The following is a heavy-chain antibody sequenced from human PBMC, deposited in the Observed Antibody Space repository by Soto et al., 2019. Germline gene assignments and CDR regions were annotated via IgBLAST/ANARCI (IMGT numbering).Heavy chain of an antibody. CDR1: GFSFSDYY. CDR2: TGRSLYPI. D-gene: IGHD3-3*01. J-gene: IGHJ6*02. Sequence: HVQLVESGGGLVEPGGSLRLSCAASGFSFSDYYVNWIRQAPGKGLEWISYTGRSLYPIYYADSVKGRFSISRDSAKYSVFLQMNSLRVEDTAVYYCARDNRSFWNGYYRRYDYYGMDVWGRGTTVIVSS. CDR3: ARDNRSFWNGYYRRYDYYGMDV. V-gene: IGHV3-11*01.